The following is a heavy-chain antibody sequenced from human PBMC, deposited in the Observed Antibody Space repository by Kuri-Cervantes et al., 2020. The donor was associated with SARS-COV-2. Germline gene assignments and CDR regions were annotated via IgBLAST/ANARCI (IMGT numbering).Heavy chain of an antibody. CDR2: TSYDGSNK. J-gene: IGHJ4*02. Sequence: GESLKISCAASGFTFNNYAMHWVRQTPGEELEWVAITSYDGSNKYYAESVKGRFTISRDNSKNTLYLQMNNMRREDTAVYFCVRGRVGVQDFWGQGTLVTVSS. CDR3: VRGRVGVQDF. CDR1: GFTFNNYA. V-gene: IGHV3-30*14. D-gene: IGHD2-21*01.